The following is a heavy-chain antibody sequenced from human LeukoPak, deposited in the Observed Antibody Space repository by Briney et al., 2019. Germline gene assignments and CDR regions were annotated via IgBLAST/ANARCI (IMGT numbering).Heavy chain of an antibody. CDR1: GFTFSSSA. D-gene: IGHD5-18*01. V-gene: IGHV3-23*01. J-gene: IGHJ4*02. Sequence: GGSLRLSCAASGFTFSSSAMSWVRQAPGKGLEWVSAISNNGGYTYYADSVKGRFTISRDNSKNTLYLQMNSLRAEDTAVYYCAKDRGGYSYGLGFDYWGQGTLVTVSS. CDR2: ISNNGGYT. CDR3: AKDRGGYSYGLGFDY.